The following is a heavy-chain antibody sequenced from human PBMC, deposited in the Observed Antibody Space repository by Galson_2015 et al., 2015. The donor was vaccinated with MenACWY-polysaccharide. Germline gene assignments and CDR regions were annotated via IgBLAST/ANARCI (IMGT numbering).Heavy chain of an antibody. D-gene: IGHD6-19*01. J-gene: IGHJ3*01. CDR2: ISGGGDST. CDR3: AKDGWYEGGSSTFDV. Sequence: LRLSCAASGFPFSSYAMSWVRQAPGKGLEWVSAISGGGDSTYYADSVKGRFTISRDNSKNTLFLQMSSLRAEDTAVYYCAKDGWYEGGSSTFDVWGQGTMVTVSS. V-gene: IGHV3-23*01. CDR1: GFPFSSYA.